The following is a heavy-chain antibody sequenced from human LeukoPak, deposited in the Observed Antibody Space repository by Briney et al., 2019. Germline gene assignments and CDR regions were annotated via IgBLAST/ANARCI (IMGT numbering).Heavy chain of an antibody. V-gene: IGHV3-23*01. J-gene: IGHJ4*03. CDR3: ARSQAAPGYF. Sequence: GGCLRLSRAASVFALSRYVMSCVREAPGKGLEWVSTITVGGGTNYAEYVKGRVTISRDNSKNTLLLEMYTLGGEDTALFYCARSQAAPGYF. CDR1: VFALSRYV. D-gene: IGHD6-13*01. CDR2: ITVGGGT.